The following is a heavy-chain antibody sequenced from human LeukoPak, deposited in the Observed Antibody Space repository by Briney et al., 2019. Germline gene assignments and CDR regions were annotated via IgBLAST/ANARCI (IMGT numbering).Heavy chain of an antibody. CDR2: ISAYNGNT. D-gene: IGHD2-2*01. CDR3: ARDIVVIPAAYYYMEV. J-gene: IGHJ6*03. V-gene: IGHV1-18*01. CDR1: GYTFTSYG. Sequence: ASVKVSCKASGYTFTSYGISWVRQAPGQGLGWMGWISAYNGNTYYPQKLQGRITMTIDTATTTAYMELRSLRSDDTAVYYCARDIVVIPAAYYYMEVWGKGTTVTVFS.